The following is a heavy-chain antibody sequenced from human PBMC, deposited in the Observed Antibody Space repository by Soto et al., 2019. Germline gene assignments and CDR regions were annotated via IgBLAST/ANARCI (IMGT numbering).Heavy chain of an antibody. J-gene: IGHJ5*02. CDR3: AKALTDTTRAVSDH. CDR1: GFSFSSYG. CDR2: ISYDGSHK. V-gene: IGHV3-30*18. Sequence: GGSLRLSCAASGFSFSSYGMHWVRQAPGKGLEWVAVISYDGSHKYYADSVKGRFTISRDNSKNTLSLQMNSLRAEDTAVYYRAKALTDTTRAVSDHWGQGT. D-gene: IGHD1-20*01.